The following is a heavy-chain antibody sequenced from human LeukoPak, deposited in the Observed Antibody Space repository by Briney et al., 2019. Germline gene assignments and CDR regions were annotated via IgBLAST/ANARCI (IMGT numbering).Heavy chain of an antibody. CDR2: ISAYNGNT. V-gene: IGHV1-18*01. D-gene: IGHD3-22*01. CDR3: ARDSFYYDSSGTFDY. CDR1: GYTFTSYG. Sequence: ASVKVSCKASGYTFTSYGISWVRQAPGQGLEWTGWISAYNGNTNYAQKLQGRVTMTTDTSTSTAYMELRSLRSDDTAVYYCARDSFYYDSSGTFDYWGQGTLVTVSS. J-gene: IGHJ4*02.